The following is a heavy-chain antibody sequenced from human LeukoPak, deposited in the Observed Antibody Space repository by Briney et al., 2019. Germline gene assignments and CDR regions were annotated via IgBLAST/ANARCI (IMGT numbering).Heavy chain of an antibody. D-gene: IGHD1-26*01. Sequence: GGSLRLSCAASGFTFSSYSMNWVRQAPGKGLEWVSSISSSSSYIYYADSVKGRFTISRDNAKNSLYLQMNSLRAEDTAVYYCARDLGLRAERHYFDYWGQGTLVTVSS. CDR2: ISSSSSYI. CDR3: ARDLGLRAERHYFDY. J-gene: IGHJ4*02. CDR1: GFTFSSYS. V-gene: IGHV3-21*01.